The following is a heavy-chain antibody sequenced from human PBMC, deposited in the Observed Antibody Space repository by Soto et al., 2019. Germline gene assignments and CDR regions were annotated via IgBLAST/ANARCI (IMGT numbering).Heavy chain of an antibody. Sequence: GGSLRLSCAASGFTFSDYGMHWVRHSLGKGLEWVAAISNDGSYKYYADSVKGRFTISRDNSKNTVSLQVNSLRTEDTAMYYCVRGPSDHILRLVEWPYGDYWGQGTLVTVSS. CDR2: ISNDGSYK. CDR3: VRGPSDHILRLVEWPYGDY. D-gene: IGHD3-3*01. V-gene: IGHV3-30*03. J-gene: IGHJ4*02. CDR1: GFTFSDYG.